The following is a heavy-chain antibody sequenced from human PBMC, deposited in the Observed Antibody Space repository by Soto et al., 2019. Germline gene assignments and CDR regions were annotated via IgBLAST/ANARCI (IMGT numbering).Heavy chain of an antibody. CDR1: GYTFSNYG. D-gene: IGHD3-22*01. CDR3: ARGGPAMRVVVITTPPDY. Sequence: QVQLVQSGAEVKKPGASVKVSCKASGYTFSNYGISWVRQAPGQGLEWMGWISAYNGDTNYAQKLQGRVTMTTDTSRSTAYRGLRGLRSDDTAVYYCARGGPAMRVVVITTPPDYWGQGTLVTVSS. V-gene: IGHV1-18*01. CDR2: ISAYNGDT. J-gene: IGHJ4*02.